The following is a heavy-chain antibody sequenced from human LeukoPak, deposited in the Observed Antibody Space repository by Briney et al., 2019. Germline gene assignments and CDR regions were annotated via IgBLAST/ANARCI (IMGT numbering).Heavy chain of an antibody. CDR2: ISAYNGNT. V-gene: IGHV1-18*01. CDR3: ARDLVGQKGGSYCY. D-gene: IGHD1-26*01. Sequence: GASVNVSCKASGYTFTSYGISWVRQAPRQGLEWRGWISAYNGNTHSAQKPQGRDTMTTDTSTSTAYMELRSLISDDTAVYYCARDLVGQKGGSYCYWGQGTLVTVSS. J-gene: IGHJ4*02. CDR1: GYTFTSYG.